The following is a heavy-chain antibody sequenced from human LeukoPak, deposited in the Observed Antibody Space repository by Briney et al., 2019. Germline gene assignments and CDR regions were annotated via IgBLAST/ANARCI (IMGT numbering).Heavy chain of an antibody. V-gene: IGHV1-2*06. CDR1: GYTFTGYY. CDR3: AGGGDFWSGRDAFDI. CDR2: INPNSGGT. D-gene: IGHD3-3*01. J-gene: IGHJ3*02. Sequence: ASVKVSCKASGYTFTGYYMHWVRQAPGQGLEWMGRINPNSGGTSHAQKFQGRVTMTRDTSTSTVYMELSSLRSEDTAVYYCAGGGDFWSGRDAFDIWGQGTMVTVSS.